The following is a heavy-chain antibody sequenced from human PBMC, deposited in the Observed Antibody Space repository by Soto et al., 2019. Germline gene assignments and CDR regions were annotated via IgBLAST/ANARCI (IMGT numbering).Heavy chain of an antibody. Sequence: GGSPRLSCAASGFTFSSYAMSWVRQAPGKGLEWVSAISGSGGSTYYADSVKGRFTISRDNSKNTLYLQMNSLRAADTAVYYCAKPRSNYGDYVCADYWGQGTLVTVSS. CDR2: ISGSGGST. D-gene: IGHD4-17*01. CDR1: GFTFSSYA. V-gene: IGHV3-23*01. J-gene: IGHJ4*02. CDR3: AKPRSNYGDYVCADY.